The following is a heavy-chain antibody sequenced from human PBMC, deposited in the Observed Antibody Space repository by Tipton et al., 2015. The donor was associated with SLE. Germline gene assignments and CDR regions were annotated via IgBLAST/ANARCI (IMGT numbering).Heavy chain of an antibody. V-gene: IGHV4-39*07. D-gene: IGHD2-15*01. CDR1: GGSISSSIYY. CDR2: IYYSGIS. CDR3: ARGSVVADDF. J-gene: IGHJ4*02. Sequence: TLSLTCTVSGGSISSSIYYWGWFRQPPGKGLEWLVSIYYSGISNYNPSLKSRVAISIDTSKNQFSLRLSSVTAADTAVYYCARGSVVADDFWGQGTLVTVSS.